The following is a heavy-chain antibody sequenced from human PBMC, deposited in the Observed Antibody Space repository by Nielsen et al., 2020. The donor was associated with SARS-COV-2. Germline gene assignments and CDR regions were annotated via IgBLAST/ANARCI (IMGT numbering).Heavy chain of an antibody. D-gene: IGHD2-15*01. V-gene: IGHV3-53*01. Sequence: GESLKISCAASGFTVSSNYMSWVRQAPGKGLEWVSAISGSGGSTYYADSVKGRFTISRDNSKNTLYLQMNSLRAEDTAVYYCARDGGYCFDYWGQGTLVTVSS. CDR1: GFTVSSNY. J-gene: IGHJ4*02. CDR2: ISGSGGST. CDR3: ARDGGYCFDY.